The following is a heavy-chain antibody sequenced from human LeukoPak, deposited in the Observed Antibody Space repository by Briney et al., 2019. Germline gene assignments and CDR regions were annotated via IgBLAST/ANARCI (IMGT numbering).Heavy chain of an antibody. V-gene: IGHV4-59*01. J-gene: IGHJ3*02. D-gene: IGHD6-13*01. CDR3: ARETEAAVDI. CDR1: GGSIGSYY. CDR2: IYYSGST. Sequence: SETLSLTCTVSGGSIGSYYWSWIRQPPGKGLEWIGYIYYSGSTNYNPSLKSRVTISVDTSKNQFSLKLSSVTAADTAVYYCARETEAAVDIWGQGTMVTVSS.